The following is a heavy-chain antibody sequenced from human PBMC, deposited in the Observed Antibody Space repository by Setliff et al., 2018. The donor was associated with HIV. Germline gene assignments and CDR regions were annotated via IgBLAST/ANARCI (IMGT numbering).Heavy chain of an antibody. J-gene: IGHJ4*02. CDR2: ISSSGNT. V-gene: IGHV4-4*09. CDR3: ARLGRAIDDGGSSLRLDF. CDR1: DDSFSNYD. D-gene: IGHD2-21*01. Sequence: PSETLSLTCVVSDDSFSNYDWTWIRQSPGKALDWIGYISSSGNTTYNPSLRSRVTISIETSNTRFSLCLSSATAADTATYFCARLGRAIDDGGSSLRLDFGGQGMLVTVSS.